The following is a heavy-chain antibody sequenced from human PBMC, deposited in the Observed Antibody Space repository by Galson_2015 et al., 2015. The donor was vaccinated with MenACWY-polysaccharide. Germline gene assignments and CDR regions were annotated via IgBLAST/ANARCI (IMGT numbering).Heavy chain of an antibody. J-gene: IGHJ4*02. CDR3: ARVDIVVVPAAIGTFDY. V-gene: IGHV1-18*01. CDR2: ISAYNGNT. Sequence: SVKVSCKASGYTFTSYGISWVRQAPGQGLEWMGWISAYNGNTNYAQKLQGRVTMTTDTSTSTAYMELRSLRSDDTAVYYCARVDIVVVPAAIGTFDYWGQGTLVTVSS. CDR1: GYTFTSYG. D-gene: IGHD2-2*01.